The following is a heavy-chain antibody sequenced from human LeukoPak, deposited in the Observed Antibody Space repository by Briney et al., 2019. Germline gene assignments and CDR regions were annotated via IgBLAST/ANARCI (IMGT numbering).Heavy chain of an antibody. CDR1: GFTFSSYE. CDR3: AMPRSASKPYYMDV. V-gene: IGHV3-48*03. CDR2: ISSSGSTI. D-gene: IGHD3-3*01. J-gene: IGHJ6*03. Sequence: GGSLRLSCAASGFTFSSYEMNWVRQAPGKGLEWVSYISSSGSTIYYADSVKGRFTISRDNAKNTLYLQMNSLRAEDTAVYYCAMPRSASKPYYMDVWGKGTTVTVSS.